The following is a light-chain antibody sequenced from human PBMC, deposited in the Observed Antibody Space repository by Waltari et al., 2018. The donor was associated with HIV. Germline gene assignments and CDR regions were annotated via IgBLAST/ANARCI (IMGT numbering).Light chain of an antibody. Sequence: QSVLTQPPSASGTPGQRVTISCSASSSRIGSNYLSWYQQLPGTAPKLLIYRNNQRPSGVPDRCSGSKSGTSASLAISGLRSEDEADYYCAAWDDSLSGYVFGTGTKVTVL. CDR2: RNN. CDR3: AAWDDSLSGYV. CDR1: SSRIGSNY. V-gene: IGLV1-47*01. J-gene: IGLJ1*01.